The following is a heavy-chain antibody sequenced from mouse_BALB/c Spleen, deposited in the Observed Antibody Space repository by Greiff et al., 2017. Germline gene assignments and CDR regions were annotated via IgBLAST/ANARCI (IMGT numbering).Heavy chain of an antibody. J-gene: IGHJ3*01. CDR1: GYTFTDYY. V-gene: IGHV1-77*01. CDR3: ARGRYYAY. CDR2: IYPGSGNT. D-gene: IGHD1-1*01. Sequence: VQLQQSGAELARPGASVKLSCKASGYTFTDYYINWVKQRTGQGLEWIGEIYPGSGNTYYNEKFKGKATLTADKSSSTAYMQLSSLTSEDSAVYFCARGRYYAYWGQGTLVTVS.